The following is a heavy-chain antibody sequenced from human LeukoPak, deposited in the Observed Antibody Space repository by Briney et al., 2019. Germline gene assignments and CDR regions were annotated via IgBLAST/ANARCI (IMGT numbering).Heavy chain of an antibody. CDR1: GYSFTGYW. V-gene: IGHV5-51*01. D-gene: IGHD3-3*01. Sequence: GESLKISRKGSGYSFTGYWIGWVRQMPGKGLEWMGIIYPGDSDTRYSPSFQGQVTISADKSISTAYLQWSSLKASDTAMYYCARTGYYDFWSGYSDYWGQGTLVTVSS. CDR3: ARTGYYDFWSGYSDY. J-gene: IGHJ4*02. CDR2: IYPGDSDT.